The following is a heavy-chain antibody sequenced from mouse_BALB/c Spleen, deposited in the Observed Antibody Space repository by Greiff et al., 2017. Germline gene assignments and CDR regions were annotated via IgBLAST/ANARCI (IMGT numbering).Heavy chain of an antibody. CDR3: ARDEKKLGHGYEGMDY. Sequence: EVKLVESGGGLVQPGGSRTLSCAASGFTFSSFGMHWVRQAPEKGLEWVAYISSGSSTIYYADTVKGRFTIYRDNPKNTLFLQMTSLRSEDTTMYYSARDEKKLGHGYEGMDYWGQGTSVTGSA. CDR1: GFTFSSFG. V-gene: IGHV5-17*02. D-gene: IGHD2-2*01. J-gene: IGHJ4*01. CDR2: ISSGSSTI.